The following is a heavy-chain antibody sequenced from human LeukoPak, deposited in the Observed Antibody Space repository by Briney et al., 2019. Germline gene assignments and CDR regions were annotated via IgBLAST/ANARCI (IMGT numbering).Heavy chain of an antibody. Sequence: GGSLRLSCTASGFTFSNFWMGWVRQAPGKGLEWVANIKQDETEKFYLGSVKGRFTISRDNSKNTLYLQMNSLRAEDTAVYYCAKYGDCSSTSCHIQYYYYYGMDVWGQGTTVTVSS. V-gene: IGHV3-7*03. CDR1: GFTFSNFW. CDR2: IKQDETEK. J-gene: IGHJ6*02. D-gene: IGHD2-2*01. CDR3: AKYGDCSSTSCHIQYYYYYGMDV.